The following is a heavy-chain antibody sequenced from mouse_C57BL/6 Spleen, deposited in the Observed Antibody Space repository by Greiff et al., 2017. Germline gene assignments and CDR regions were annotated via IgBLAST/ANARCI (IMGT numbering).Heavy chain of an antibody. V-gene: IGHV1-39*01. CDR2: ITPNYGTT. CDR1: GYSLTDYN. J-gene: IGHJ1*03. CDR3: AREGYDYDYWYFDV. Sequence: VQLQQSGPELVKPGASVKISCKASGYSLTDYNMNWVKQSNGKSLEWIGVITPNYGTTSYNQKFKGQATLTVDQSSSTAYMQLNSLTSEDSPVYDGAREGYDYDYWYFDVWGTGTTVTVSS. D-gene: IGHD2-4*01.